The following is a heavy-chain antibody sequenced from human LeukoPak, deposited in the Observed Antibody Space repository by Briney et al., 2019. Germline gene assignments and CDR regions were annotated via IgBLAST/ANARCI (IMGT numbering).Heavy chain of an antibody. CDR1: GFTFSFYG. J-gene: IGHJ4*02. Sequence: GGSLRLSCAASGFTFSFYGMSWVRQAPGKGLEWVSAISGSGGSTYYADSVKGRFTISKDNSKNTLYLQMNSLKTEDTAVYYCTTENSRLFFDYWGQGTLVTVSS. CDR2: ISGSGGST. CDR3: TTENSRLFFDY. V-gene: IGHV3-23*01. D-gene: IGHD3-22*01.